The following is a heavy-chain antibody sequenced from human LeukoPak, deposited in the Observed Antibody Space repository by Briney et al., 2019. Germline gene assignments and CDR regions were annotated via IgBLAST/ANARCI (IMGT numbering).Heavy chain of an antibody. D-gene: IGHD6-25*01. CDR1: GFSFSDYW. V-gene: IGHV3-7*03. CDR3: ARAAKRTFDI. J-gene: IGHJ3*02. CDR2: IKXXXSQK. Sequence: GGSLRLSCAASGFSFSDYWMSWVRQAPGKXXEWVANIKXXXSQKFYLDSMKGRFTISRDNAKNSLYLQMNSLRAEDTALYYCARAAKRTFDIWGQGTMVTVSS.